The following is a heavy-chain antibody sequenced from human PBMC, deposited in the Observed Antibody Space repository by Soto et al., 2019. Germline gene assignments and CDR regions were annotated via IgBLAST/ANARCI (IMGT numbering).Heavy chain of an antibody. CDR2: ISAYNGNT. CDR3: ARGGTIFGVVTQKAYYYGMDV. D-gene: IGHD3-3*01. V-gene: IGHV1-18*01. J-gene: IGHJ6*02. Sequence: ASVKVSCKASGYTFTSYGISWVRQAPGQGLEWMGWISAYNGNTNYAQKLQGRVTMTTDTSTSTAYMELRSLRSDDTAVYYCARGGTIFGVVTQKAYYYGMDVWGQGTTVTVSS. CDR1: GYTFTSYG.